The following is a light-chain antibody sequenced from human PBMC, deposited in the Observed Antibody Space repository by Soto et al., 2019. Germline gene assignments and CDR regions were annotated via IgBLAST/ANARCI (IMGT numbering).Light chain of an antibody. J-gene: IGLJ3*02. Sequence: QSVLTQPASVSGSPGQSITISCTGTSSDVGTYNLVSWYQQLPGKAPKLMTYEDSKRPSGVSNRFSGSKSGNTASLTISGLQAEDEADYYCCSYAGSSIWVFGGGTKLTVL. CDR2: EDS. V-gene: IGLV2-23*01. CDR1: SSDVGTYNL. CDR3: CSYAGSSIWV.